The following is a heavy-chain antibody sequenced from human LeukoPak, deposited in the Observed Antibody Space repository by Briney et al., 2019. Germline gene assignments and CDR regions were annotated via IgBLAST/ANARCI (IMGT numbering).Heavy chain of an antibody. CDR2: IKQDGSEK. CDR1: GFTFSAYH. CDR3: ARDPDSDYGDSGVLVDY. V-gene: IGHV3-7*01. D-gene: IGHD4-17*01. J-gene: IGHJ4*02. Sequence: GGSLRLSCAASGFTFSAYHINWVRQAPGKGLEWVANIKQDGSEKYYVDSVKGRFTISRDNAKNSLYLQMNSLRAEDTAVYYCARDPDSDYGDSGVLVDYWGQGTLVTVSS.